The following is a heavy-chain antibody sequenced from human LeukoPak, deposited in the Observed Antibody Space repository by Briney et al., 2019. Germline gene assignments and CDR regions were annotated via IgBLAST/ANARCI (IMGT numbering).Heavy chain of an antibody. D-gene: IGHD5-24*01. CDR2: IIPIFGTA. CDR3: ASGGDGYNFDY. CDR1: GGTFSSYA. Sequence: ASVKVSCKASGGTFSSYAISWVRQAPGQGLEWMGGIIPIFGTANYAQKFQRRVTITTDESTSTAYMELSSLRSEDTAVYYCASGGDGYNFDYWGQGTLVTVSS. V-gene: IGHV1-69*05. J-gene: IGHJ4*02.